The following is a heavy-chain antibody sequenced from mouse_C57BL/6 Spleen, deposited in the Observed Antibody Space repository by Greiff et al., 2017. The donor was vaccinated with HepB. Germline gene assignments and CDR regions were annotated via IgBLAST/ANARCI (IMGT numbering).Heavy chain of an antibody. Sequence: EVQLQQSGGGLVQPGGSMKLSCAASGFTFSDAWMDWVRQSPEKGLEWVAEIRHKANNNATYYAESVKGRFTISRDDSKSSVYLQMNSLRAEDTVMYYCTLYYYGSSYPYDYAMDYWGQGTSVTVSS. V-gene: IGHV6-6*01. CDR3: TLYYYGSSYPYDYAMDY. J-gene: IGHJ4*01. CDR1: GFTFSDAW. D-gene: IGHD1-1*01. CDR2: IRHKANNNAT.